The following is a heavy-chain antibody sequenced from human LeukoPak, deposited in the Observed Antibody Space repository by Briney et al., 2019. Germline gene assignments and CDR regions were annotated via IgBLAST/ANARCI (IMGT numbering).Heavy chain of an antibody. CDR3: ARGPSHCSGGSCYLVAGY. CDR1: GYTLVTYD. V-gene: IGHV1-8*01. D-gene: IGHD2-15*01. CDR2: MNPNSGKT. Sequence: ASVKVSCKASGYTLVTYDINWVRQAPGQGLEWMGWMNPNSGKTGYAQKFQGRVTMTRDTSINTAYMELSSLRSEDTAMYYCARGPSHCSGGSCYLVAGYWGQGTLVTVSS. J-gene: IGHJ4*02.